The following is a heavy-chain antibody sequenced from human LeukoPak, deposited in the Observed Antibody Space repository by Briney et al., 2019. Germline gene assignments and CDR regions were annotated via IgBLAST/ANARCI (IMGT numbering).Heavy chain of an antibody. V-gene: IGHV3-23*01. Sequence: PGGFLRLSCTASGFTFSSYGMSWVRQAPGKGLEWVSGISGTGDGTYFADPVKGRFTISRDNSKDTVYLQMNSLRAEDTALYYCTKDRRNLDTFDMWGQGTMVTVSS. CDR3: TKDRRNLDTFDM. J-gene: IGHJ3*02. CDR2: ISGTGDGT. CDR1: GFTFSSYG.